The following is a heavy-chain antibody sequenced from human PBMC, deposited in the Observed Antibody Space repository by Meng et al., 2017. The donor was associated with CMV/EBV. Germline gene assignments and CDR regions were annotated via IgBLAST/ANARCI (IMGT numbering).Heavy chain of an antibody. CDR3: AREYPATWYFDH. V-gene: IGHV1-18*01. CDR1: CYTFTSYG. CDR2: INLVDGNT. Sequence: QVLLVQPGAEVKKPGATVKVSCKASCYTFTSYGISWVRQAPGQGLEWMGMINLVDGNTNVAHKLQGRLSMTRDTSTSTVYMDLSSLRSEDTAMYYCAREYPATWYFDHWGQGTLVTVSS. D-gene: IGHD2-15*01. J-gene: IGHJ4*02.